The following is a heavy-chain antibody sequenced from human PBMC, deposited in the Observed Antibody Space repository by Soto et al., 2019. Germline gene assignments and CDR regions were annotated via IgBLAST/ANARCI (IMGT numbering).Heavy chain of an antibody. CDR2: INHSGST. CDR3: TRASIPSYYYYMDF. D-gene: IGHD2-2*02. Sequence: SETLSLTCAVYGGSFSGYYWRWIHQPPGKGLEWIGEINHSGSTNYNPSLKRRVTISVDTSKNQFSLKLSSVTAADTAVYYCTRASIPSYYYYMDFWGKGTTVTVSS. J-gene: IGHJ6*03. V-gene: IGHV4-34*01. CDR1: GGSFSGYY.